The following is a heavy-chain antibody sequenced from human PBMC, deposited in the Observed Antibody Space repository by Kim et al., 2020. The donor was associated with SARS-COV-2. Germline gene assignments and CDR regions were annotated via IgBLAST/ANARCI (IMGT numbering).Heavy chain of an antibody. CDR1: GFAFNDYW. J-gene: IGHJ5*02. Sequence: GGSLRLSCAACGFAFNDYWMTWIRQAPGKGLEWVAGIKHDGSEKLYVDSVKGRFTISRDNAKTSLYLQMNSLRAEDTAVYYCTRALPGSGRGFDPWGQG. D-gene: IGHD3-10*01. CDR3: TRALPGSGRGFDP. V-gene: IGHV3-7*05. CDR2: IKHDGSEK.